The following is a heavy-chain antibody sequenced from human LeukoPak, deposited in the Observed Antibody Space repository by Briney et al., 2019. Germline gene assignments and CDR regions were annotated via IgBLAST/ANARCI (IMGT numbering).Heavy chain of an antibody. V-gene: IGHV1-2*04. CDR1: GYTFTGYY. D-gene: IGHD3-10*01. CDR2: INPNSGGT. J-gene: IGHJ6*02. Sequence: GASVKVSCKASGYTFTGYYMHWVRQAPGQGLEWMGWINPNSGGTNYAQKFQGWVTMTRDTSISTAYMELSRLRSDDTAVYYCARDRELAPVLTLDVWGQGTTVTVSS. CDR3: ARDRELAPVLTLDV.